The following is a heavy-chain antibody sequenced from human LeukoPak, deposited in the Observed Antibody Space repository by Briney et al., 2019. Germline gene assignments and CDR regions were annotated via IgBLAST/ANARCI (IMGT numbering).Heavy chain of an antibody. CDR1: GFPFDDYA. CDR2: ISWNSGSI. D-gene: IGHD3-22*01. CDR3: ARDLSRDFDSGRFDY. V-gene: IGHV3-9*01. J-gene: IGHJ4*02. Sequence: PGRSLRLSCAASGFPFDDYAMHWVRQAPGKGLEWVSGISWNSGSIGYADSVKGRFTISRDNAKNSLYLQMNSLRTEDTAFYYCARDLSRDFDSGRFDYWGQGTLVTVSS.